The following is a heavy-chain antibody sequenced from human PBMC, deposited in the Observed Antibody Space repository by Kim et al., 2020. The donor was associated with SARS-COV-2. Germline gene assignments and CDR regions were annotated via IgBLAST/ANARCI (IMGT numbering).Heavy chain of an antibody. D-gene: IGHD2-2*01. V-gene: IGHV3-48*04. CDR2: ISSSSSTI. J-gene: IGHJ2*01. CDR1: GFTFSSYS. Sequence: GGSLRLSCAASGFTFSSYSMNWVRQAPGKGLEWVSYISSSSSTIYYADSVKGRFTISRDNAKNSLYLQMNSLRPEDTAVYYCARCGNIVVVPAATRDWYFDPWGRGTLVTVSS. CDR3: ARCGNIVVVPAATRDWYFDP.